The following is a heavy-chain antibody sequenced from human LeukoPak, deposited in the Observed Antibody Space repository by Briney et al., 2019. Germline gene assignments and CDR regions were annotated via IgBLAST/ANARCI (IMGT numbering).Heavy chain of an antibody. CDR2: MNPNSGNT. V-gene: IGHV1-8*01. CDR1: GYTFTSYD. D-gene: IGHD1-26*01. Sequence: ASVKVSCKASGYTFTSYDINWVRQATGQGDEWMGWMNPNSGNTGYAQKFQGRVTMTRNTSISTAYMELSSLRSEDTAVYYCARAARRSGSYYFDYWGQGTLVTVSS. J-gene: IGHJ4*02. CDR3: ARAARRSGSYYFDY.